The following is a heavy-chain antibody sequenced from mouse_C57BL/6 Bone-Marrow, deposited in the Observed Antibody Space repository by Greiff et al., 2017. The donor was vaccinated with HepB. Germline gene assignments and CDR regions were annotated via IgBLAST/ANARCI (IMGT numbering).Heavy chain of an antibody. D-gene: IGHD4-1*01. J-gene: IGHJ3*01. CDR3: ARRLTGTSGGFAY. CDR1: GFTFSDYG. V-gene: IGHV5-17*01. CDR2: ISSGSSTI. Sequence: EVKLMESGGGLVKPGGSLKLSCAASGFTFSDYGMHWVRKAPEKGLEWVAYISSGSSTIYYADTVKGRFTISRDNAKNTLFLQMTSLRSEDTAMYYCARRLTGTSGGFAYWGQGTLVTVSA.